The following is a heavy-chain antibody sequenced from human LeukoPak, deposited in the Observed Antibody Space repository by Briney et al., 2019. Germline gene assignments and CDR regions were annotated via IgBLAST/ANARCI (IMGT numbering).Heavy chain of an antibody. CDR3: STVRRYCSSTSCHETYFQH. CDR2: FDPEDGET. CDR1: GYTLTELS. J-gene: IGHJ1*01. V-gene: IGHV1-24*01. D-gene: IGHD2-2*01. Sequence: ASVKVSCKVSGYTLTELSMHWVRQAPGKGLEWMGGFDPEDGETIYAQKFQGRVTMTEDTSTDTAYMELSSLRSEDTAVYYCSTVRRYCSSTSCHETYFQHWGQGTLVTVSS.